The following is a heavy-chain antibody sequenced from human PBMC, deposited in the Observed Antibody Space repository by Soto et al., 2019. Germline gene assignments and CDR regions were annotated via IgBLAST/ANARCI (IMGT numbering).Heavy chain of an antibody. CDR1: GFTFSSYW. V-gene: IGHV3-7*01. CDR3: TRDFQGPLDYGMDV. CDR2: VKYDGSQT. D-gene: IGHD1-1*01. Sequence: LRLSCADSGFTFSSYWMSWVRQAPGQELEWVANVKYDGSQTYYVGSVKGRFTISRDNAKNSLYLQMNSLRAEDTAVYYCTRDFQGPLDYGMDVWGQGTTVTVSS. J-gene: IGHJ6*02.